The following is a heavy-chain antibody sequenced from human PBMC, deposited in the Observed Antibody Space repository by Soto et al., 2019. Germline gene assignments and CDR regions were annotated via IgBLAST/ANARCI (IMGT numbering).Heavy chain of an antibody. CDR2: SYHGGST. Sequence: QLQLQESGPGLVKPSETLSLTCTVSGASITSLYYYWGWIRQPPGKGLEWIGSSYHGGSTYYAPSLMSRVAMSVDTSKNQFSLKLNSVTAADTAVYYCARRGWGSSSFFDYWGQGTLVTVSS. D-gene: IGHD6-6*01. V-gene: IGHV4-39*01. CDR3: ARRGWGSSSFFDY. CDR1: GASITSLYYY. J-gene: IGHJ4*02.